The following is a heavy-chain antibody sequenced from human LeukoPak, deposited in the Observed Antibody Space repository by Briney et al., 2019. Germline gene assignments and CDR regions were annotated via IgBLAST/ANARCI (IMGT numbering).Heavy chain of an antibody. V-gene: IGHV3-21*01. CDR2: ISSSINYI. CDR1: GFTFSSYT. D-gene: IGHD1-14*01. CDR3: ARSRTSSPYDKNLNC. Sequence: AQSLRLSCAASGFTFSSYTMSWVREAPRKGLELVSSISSSINYIYHADSVMGRLTISRDDAQNSVYLQMNSLKDEDTAVYYCARSRTSSPYDKNLNCWGQGTPVIVSS. J-gene: IGHJ4*02.